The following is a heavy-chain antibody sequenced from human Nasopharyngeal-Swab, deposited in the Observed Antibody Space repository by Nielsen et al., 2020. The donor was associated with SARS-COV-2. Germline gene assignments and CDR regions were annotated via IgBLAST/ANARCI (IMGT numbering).Heavy chain of an antibody. V-gene: IGHV3-43*02. Sequence: GGSLRLSCAASGFTFDDYAMHWVRQAPGKGLEWVSLISGDGGSTYYADSVKGRFTISRDNSKNSLYLQMNSLRAEDTALYYCAKLVGYYYDSSGDYWGQGTLVTVSS. CDR3: AKLVGYYYDSSGDY. J-gene: IGHJ4*02. CDR1: GFTFDDYA. D-gene: IGHD3-22*01. CDR2: ISGDGGST.